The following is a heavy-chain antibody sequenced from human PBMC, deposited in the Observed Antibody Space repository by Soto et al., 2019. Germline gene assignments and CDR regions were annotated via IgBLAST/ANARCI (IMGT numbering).Heavy chain of an antibody. J-gene: IGHJ4*02. D-gene: IGHD6-19*01. CDR1: GDSIKSNVW. V-gene: IGHV4-4*02. CDR3: ARDAAVPGEADRFDY. CDR2: VFHKGIT. Sequence: QVQLQESGPRLVRPWGTLSVTCSVSGDSIKSNVWWSWVRQSPGKALEWIGEVFHKGITNYNPSLWGRVTMSVDKANNQFPLMLTSVTAADTGIYYCARDAAVPGEADRFDYWGQGILVTVSS.